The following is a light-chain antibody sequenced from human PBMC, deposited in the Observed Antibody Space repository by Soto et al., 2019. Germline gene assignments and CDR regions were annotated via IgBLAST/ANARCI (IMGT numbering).Light chain of an antibody. J-gene: IGKJ3*01. CDR3: QQYYSYPIT. CDR1: QGISSY. V-gene: IGKV1-8*01. CDR2: AAS. Sequence: RMTQSPSSLSASTGDRVTITCRASQGISSYLAWYQQKPGKAPKLLIYAASTLQSGVPSRFSGSGSGTDFTLTISCLQSEDFATYYCQQYYSYPITFGPGTKVDSK.